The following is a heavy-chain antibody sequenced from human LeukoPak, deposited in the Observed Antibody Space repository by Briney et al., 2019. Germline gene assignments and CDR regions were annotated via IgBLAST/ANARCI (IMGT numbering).Heavy chain of an antibody. Sequence: ASVKVSCKASGYTFTGYYMHWVRQAPGQGLEWMGWINPNSGGTNYAQKFQGRVTMTRDTSISTAYMELSRLRSDDTAVYYRAPMGMIVVEEGDYWGQGTLVTVSS. CDR3: APMGMIVVEEGDY. V-gene: IGHV1-2*02. J-gene: IGHJ4*02. D-gene: IGHD3-22*01. CDR1: GYTFTGYY. CDR2: INPNSGGT.